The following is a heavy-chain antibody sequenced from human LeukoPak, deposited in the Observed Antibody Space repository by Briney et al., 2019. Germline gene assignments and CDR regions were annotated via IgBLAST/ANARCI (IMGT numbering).Heavy chain of an antibody. D-gene: IGHD3-22*01. CDR2: LYSSGST. V-gene: IGHV3-66*02. CDR3: ARGSGQAPYYSDSSGYDY. J-gene: IGHJ4*02. CDR1: GFSVNYNY. Sequence: GGSLRLSCAASGFSVNYNYMSWVRQAPGKGLELVSVLYSSGSTYYADSVKGRFSISRDNSKNTLYLQMNSLRTEGTAVYYCARGSGQAPYYSDSSGYDYWGQGTLVTVSS.